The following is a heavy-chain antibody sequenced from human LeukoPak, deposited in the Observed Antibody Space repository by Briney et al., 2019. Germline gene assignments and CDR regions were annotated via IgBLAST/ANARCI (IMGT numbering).Heavy chain of an antibody. V-gene: IGHV3-48*03. D-gene: IGHD3-10*02. Sequence: QPGGSLRLSCAASGFTFSSYEMNWVRQAPGKGLEWASYISSSGSTIYYADSVKGRFTISRDNAKNSLYLQMNSLRAEDTAVYYCARPFVPLTYGMDVWGQGTTVTVSS. CDR3: ARPFVPLTYGMDV. CDR1: GFTFSSYE. CDR2: ISSSGSTI. J-gene: IGHJ6*02.